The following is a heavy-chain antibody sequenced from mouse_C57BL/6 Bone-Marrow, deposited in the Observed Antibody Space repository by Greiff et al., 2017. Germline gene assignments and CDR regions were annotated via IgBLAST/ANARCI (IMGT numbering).Heavy chain of an antibody. CDR1: GYTLTEYT. CDR3: ARHGPLPWFAY. D-gene: IGHD2-10*01. Sequence: QVQLQPSGAQLVKSGASVYLSCKASGYTLTEYTLHCVNHRSGLVLAWIGWLYPGRGSIKYSETVKDKARLTADKSSSTVYMELSRLTSEDSAVYFCARHGPLPWFAYWSEKTLVAVT. V-gene: IGHV1-62-2*01. J-gene: IGHJ3*01. CDR2: LYPGRGSI.